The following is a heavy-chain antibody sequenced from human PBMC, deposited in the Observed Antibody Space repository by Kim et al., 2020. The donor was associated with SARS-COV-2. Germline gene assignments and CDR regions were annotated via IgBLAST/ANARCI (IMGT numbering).Heavy chain of an antibody. CDR3: ARDAHSRGGIAVAGPTFDY. CDR1: GFTFSSYA. D-gene: IGHD6-19*01. CDR2: ISYDGSNK. J-gene: IGHJ4*02. V-gene: IGHV3-30*04. Sequence: GGSLRLSCAASGFTFSSYAMHWVRQAPGKGLEWVAVISYDGSNKYYADSVKGRFTISRDNSKNTLYLQMNSLRAEDTAVYYCARDAHSRGGIAVAGPTFDYWGQGTLVTVSS.